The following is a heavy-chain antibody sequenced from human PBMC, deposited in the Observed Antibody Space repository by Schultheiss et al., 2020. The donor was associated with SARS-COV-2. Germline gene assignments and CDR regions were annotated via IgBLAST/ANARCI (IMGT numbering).Heavy chain of an antibody. Sequence: GGSLRLSCAASGFTFSSYSMNWVRQAPGKGLEWVSSISSSSNYIYYADSVKGRFTISRDNSKNTLYLQMNSLRAEDTAVYYCARGPAVVATIGGWYYYYGMDVWGQGTTVTVSS. CDR2: ISSSSNYI. V-gene: IGHV3-21*01. CDR3: ARGPAVVATIGGWYYYYGMDV. J-gene: IGHJ6*02. D-gene: IGHD5-12*01. CDR1: GFTFSSYS.